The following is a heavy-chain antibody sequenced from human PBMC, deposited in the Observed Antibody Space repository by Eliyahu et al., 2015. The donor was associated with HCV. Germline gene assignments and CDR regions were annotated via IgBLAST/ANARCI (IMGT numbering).Heavy chain of an antibody. J-gene: IGHJ4*02. CDR3: AREHYYGSGSHESNVDY. CDR2: IWYDGSNK. Sequence: QVQLVESGGGVVQPGRSLRLSCAASGFTFXSYGMHWVRQAPGKGLGWVAVIWYDGSNKYYADSVKGRFTISRDNSKNTLYLQMNSLRAEDTAVYYCAREHYYGSGSHESNVDYWGQGTLVTVSS. V-gene: IGHV3-33*01. CDR1: GFTFXSYG. D-gene: IGHD3-10*01.